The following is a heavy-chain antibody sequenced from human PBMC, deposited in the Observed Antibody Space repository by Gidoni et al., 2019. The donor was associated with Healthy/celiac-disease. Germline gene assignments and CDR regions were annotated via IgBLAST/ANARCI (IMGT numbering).Heavy chain of an antibody. Sequence: QVQLVQSGAEVKKPGASVKVSCKASGYTFTGYYMHWVRQAPGQGLEWMGWINPNSGGTNYAQKFQGRVTMTRDTSISTAYMELSRLRSDDTAVYYCALEIHYYDNAPAGNNWFDPWGQGTLVTVSS. D-gene: IGHD3-22*01. CDR3: ALEIHYYDNAPAGNNWFDP. J-gene: IGHJ5*02. CDR2: INPNSGGT. V-gene: IGHV1-2*02. CDR1: GYTFTGYY.